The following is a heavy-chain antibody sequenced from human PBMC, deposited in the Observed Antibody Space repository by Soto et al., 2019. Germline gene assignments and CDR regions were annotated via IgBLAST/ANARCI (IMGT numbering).Heavy chain of an antibody. CDR3: AANYGIDY. CDR2: IIPIFGTS. J-gene: IGHJ4*02. V-gene: IGHV1-69*01. D-gene: IGHD4-17*01. Sequence: QVQLVQSGAEVKKPGSSVKVSCKASGGTFSSYAISWVRQAPGQGLEWMGGIIPIFGTSNYAQKFHGRVTITADESTSTAYMALSSLRCAGTAEYYCAANYGIDYWGQGTLVTVSS. CDR1: GGTFSSYA.